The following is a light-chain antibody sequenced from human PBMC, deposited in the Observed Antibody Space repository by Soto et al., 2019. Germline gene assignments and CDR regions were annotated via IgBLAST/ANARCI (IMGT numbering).Light chain of an antibody. CDR3: QQYNTWLWT. CDR1: QSVNAD. V-gene: IGKV3-15*01. Sequence: EVVMTQSLATLSVSPGERATLSCRARQSVNADLAWYQQKPGQAPRLLIHGASNRATGIPARFSGSGFGTEFMLTISSLQSEDFAVYYCQQYNTWLWTFGQGTKVEIK. J-gene: IGKJ1*01. CDR2: GAS.